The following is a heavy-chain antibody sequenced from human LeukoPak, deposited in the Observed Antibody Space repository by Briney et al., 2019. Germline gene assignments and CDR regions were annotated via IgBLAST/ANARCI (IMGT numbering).Heavy chain of an antibody. CDR1: GFTFSSYW. D-gene: IGHD3-10*01. Sequence: PGGSLRLSCAASGFTFSSYWMSWVRQAPGKGLEWVANIKQDGSEKYYVDSVKGRFTISRDNAKNSLYLQMDSLRAEDTAVYYCAKVGSGSYYYGSGSSHHFDYWGQGTLVTVSS. CDR2: IKQDGSEK. V-gene: IGHV3-7*01. J-gene: IGHJ4*02. CDR3: AKVGSGSYYYGSGSSHHFDY.